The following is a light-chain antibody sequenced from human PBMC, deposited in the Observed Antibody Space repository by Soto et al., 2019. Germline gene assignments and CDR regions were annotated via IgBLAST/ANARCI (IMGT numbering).Light chain of an antibody. CDR3: QQYKGLSYT. CDR2: DAS. J-gene: IGKJ2*01. CDR1: ESISYW. Sequence: DIQMTQSPSTLSASVGDRVTITCRASESISYWLAWYQQKPGKAPKFLIYDASSLKSGVPSRFSGSGSGTEYNLTISSLHPDDFATYYCQQYKGLSYTFGQGTKLEI. V-gene: IGKV1-5*01.